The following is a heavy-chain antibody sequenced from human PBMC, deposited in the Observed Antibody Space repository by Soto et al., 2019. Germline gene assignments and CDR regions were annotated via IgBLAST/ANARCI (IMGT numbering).Heavy chain of an antibody. CDR2: INAYNGNT. Sequence: QVQLVQSGAEVKNPGASVKVSCKASGYSFTRYGSGWARQAPGQGLEWMGWINAYNGNTNYAQNLQGRLTLTTDTSTTTAYMDLRSLRSNDTAIYYCAMVDVYVTPSPQDVWGQGTTVTVSS. CDR3: AMVDVYVTPSPQDV. V-gene: IGHV1-18*01. J-gene: IGHJ6*02. CDR1: GYSFTRYG. D-gene: IGHD3-16*01.